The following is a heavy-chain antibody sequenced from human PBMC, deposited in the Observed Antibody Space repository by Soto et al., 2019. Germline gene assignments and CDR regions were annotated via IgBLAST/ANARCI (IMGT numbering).Heavy chain of an antibody. Sequence: TLSLTCTVSGRSISSGGYYWSWIRQHPGKGLEGTGYIYYSGSTYYNPSLKSRVTISVDTSKNQVSLKLGSVTAADTAVYYCARDSGDRRYCSSSSCYTAVHYYGMDVWGQGTTVTVSS. CDR3: ARDSGDRRYCSSSSCYTAVHYYGMDV. J-gene: IGHJ6*02. CDR1: GRSISSGGYY. D-gene: IGHD2-2*02. CDR2: IYYSGST. V-gene: IGHV4-31*03.